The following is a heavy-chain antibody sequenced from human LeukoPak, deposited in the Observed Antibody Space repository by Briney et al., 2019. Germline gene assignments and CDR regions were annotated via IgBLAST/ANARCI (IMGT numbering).Heavy chain of an antibody. V-gene: IGHV3-74*01. J-gene: IGHJ4*02. Sequence: GGSLRLSCAASGFPFNSHWMHWVRQAPGKGLVWVSRISSDGSSRSCADSVKGRFTISRDNAKNTLYLEMNSLRDEDTAIYYCAYSGNYRFDYWGQGTLVTVSS. CDR2: ISSDGSSR. CDR1: GFPFNSHW. CDR3: AYSGNYRFDY. D-gene: IGHD1-26*01.